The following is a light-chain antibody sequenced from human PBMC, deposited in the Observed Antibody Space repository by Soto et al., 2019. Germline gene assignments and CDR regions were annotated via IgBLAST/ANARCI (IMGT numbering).Light chain of an antibody. J-gene: IGKJ1*01. V-gene: IGKV2-28*01. Sequence: DIVMTQSPLSLPVTPGEPASISCRSSQSLLHSNGYNYLDWYLQKPGQSPQLLIYLGSNRASGVPDRFSGSGSGTYFTLKISRVEAEDVGVYYCMQALQAPPTFGHGTKVDIK. CDR1: QSLLHSNGYNY. CDR2: LGS. CDR3: MQALQAPPT.